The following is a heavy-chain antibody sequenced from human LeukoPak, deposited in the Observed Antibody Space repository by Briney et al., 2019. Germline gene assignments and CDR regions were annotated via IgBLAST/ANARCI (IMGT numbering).Heavy chain of an antibody. Sequence: PGGSLRPSCAASGFTLITLAMIWGRQAPGKGPEWVSCITGSGSGTYYTDSVKGRFTISRENSNDTLYLQMNSLRAEDTAVYYCVKGRDYNDASSYYIVDFWGQGTLVTVSS. J-gene: IGHJ4*02. V-gene: IGHV3-23*01. D-gene: IGHD3-22*01. CDR2: ITGSGSGT. CDR1: GFTLITLA. CDR3: VKGRDYNDASSYYIVDF.